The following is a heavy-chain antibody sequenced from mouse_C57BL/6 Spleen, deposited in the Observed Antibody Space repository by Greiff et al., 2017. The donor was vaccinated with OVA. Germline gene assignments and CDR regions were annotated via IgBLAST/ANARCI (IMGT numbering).Heavy chain of an antibody. CDR1: GFTFSDAW. D-gene: IGHD4-1*01. V-gene: IGHV6-6*01. CDR3: TRTGTGYYFDY. CDR2: IRNKANNHAT. J-gene: IGHJ2*01. Sequence: EVQGVESGGGLVQPGGSMKLSCAASGFTFSDAWMDWVRQSPEKGLEWVAEIRNKANNHATYYAESVKGRFTISRDDSKSSVYLQMNSLRAEDTGIYYCTRTGTGYYFDYWGQGTTLTVSS.